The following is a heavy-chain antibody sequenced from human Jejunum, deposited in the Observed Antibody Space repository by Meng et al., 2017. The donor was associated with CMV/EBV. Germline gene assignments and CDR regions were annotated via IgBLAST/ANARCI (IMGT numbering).Heavy chain of an antibody. CDR1: GFTFSSEW. J-gene: IGHJ4*02. CDR2: ISSDGSST. D-gene: IGHD5-18*01. Sequence: CAGSGFTFSSEWMHWVRQAPGKGLVLVSNISSDGSSTSYADAVKGRFTIFRENAKKKLHLQMNSLRAEDTAVYYCARVGYSYAYDYWGQGTLVTVSS. CDR3: ARVGYSYAYDY. V-gene: IGHV3-74*01.